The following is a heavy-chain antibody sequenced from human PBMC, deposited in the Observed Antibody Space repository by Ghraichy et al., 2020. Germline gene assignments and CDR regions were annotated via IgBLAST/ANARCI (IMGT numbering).Heavy chain of an antibody. CDR1: GGSFSGYY. V-gene: IGHV4-34*01. CDR3: ARPGGMWFGELFSRPAYWYFDL. CDR2: INHSGTT. D-gene: IGHD3-10*01. J-gene: IGHJ2*01. Sequence: ETLSLTCAVYGGSFSGYYWSWIRQPPGKGLEWIGEINHSGTTNYNPSLKSRVTISVDTSKNQFSLKLSSVTAADTAVYYCARPGGMWFGELFSRPAYWYFDLWGRGTLVTVSS.